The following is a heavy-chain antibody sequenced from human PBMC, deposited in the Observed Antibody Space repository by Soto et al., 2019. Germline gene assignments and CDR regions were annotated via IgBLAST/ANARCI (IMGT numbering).Heavy chain of an antibody. D-gene: IGHD1-26*01. CDR2: INPNNGGT. J-gene: IGHJ4*02. CDR1: GYTFTGYF. V-gene: IGHV1-2*04. CDR3: ARDRPGTYYFDY. Sequence: ASVKVSCKASGYTFTGYFMHWVRQAPGQGLEWMGWINPNNGGTNYAQKFQGWVTMTRDTSISTAYMELRRLRSDDTAVYYCARDRPGTYYFDYWGQRTLVTVSS.